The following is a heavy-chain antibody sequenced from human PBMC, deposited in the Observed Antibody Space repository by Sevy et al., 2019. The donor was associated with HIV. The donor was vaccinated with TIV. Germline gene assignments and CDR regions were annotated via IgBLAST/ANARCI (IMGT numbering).Heavy chain of an antibody. D-gene: IGHD3-10*01. CDR1: GFTVSSNY. CDR3: ARVPGSGILGYGMDV. J-gene: IGHJ6*02. CDR2: IYSGGST. Sequence: GGSLRLSCAASGFTVSSNYMSWVRQAPGKGLEWVSVIYSGGSTYYADSVKGRFTISRDNSKNTLYLQMNSLGAEDTAVYYCARVPGSGILGYGMDVWGQGTTVTVSS. V-gene: IGHV3-53*01.